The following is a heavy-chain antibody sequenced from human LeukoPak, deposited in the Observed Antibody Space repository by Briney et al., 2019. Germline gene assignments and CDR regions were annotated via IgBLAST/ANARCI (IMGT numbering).Heavy chain of an antibody. Sequence: SGGSLILSCAASGFTFSSYAMSWVRQAPGKGLEWVSGISGSGGTTYYADSVKGRFIISRDNPRNTLYLQMNILRTEDTAVYYCAKEGTPQVSTWYDLWGQGTQVIVSS. CDR2: ISGSGGTT. CDR1: GFTFSSYA. D-gene: IGHD3-10*01. CDR3: AKEGTPQVSTWYDL. J-gene: IGHJ5*02. V-gene: IGHV3-23*01.